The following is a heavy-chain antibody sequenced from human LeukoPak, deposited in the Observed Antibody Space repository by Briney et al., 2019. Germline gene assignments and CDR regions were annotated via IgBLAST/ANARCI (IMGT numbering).Heavy chain of an antibody. D-gene: IGHD6-19*01. CDR1: GYTFTGYY. J-gene: IGHJ5*02. Sequence: GASVKVSCKASGYTFTGYYMHRVRQAPGQGLEWMGWINPNSGGTNYAQKFQGRVTMTRDTSISTAYMELSRLRSDDTAVYYCARVPGVADSYDPWGQGTLVTVSS. V-gene: IGHV1-2*02. CDR3: ARVPGVADSYDP. CDR2: INPNSGGT.